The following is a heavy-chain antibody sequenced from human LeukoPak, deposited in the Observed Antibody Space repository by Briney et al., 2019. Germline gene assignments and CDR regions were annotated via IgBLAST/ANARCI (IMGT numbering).Heavy chain of an antibody. D-gene: IGHD3-10*01. V-gene: IGHV3-7*01. CDR1: GFTFSSYW. J-gene: IGHJ3*02. CDR3: AKSNGYGLVDI. Sequence: GALRLSCVASGFTFSSYWMTWVRQAPGKGLEWVANIKTDGSQIYYVDSVKGRFTISRDNAKNSLYLQMNSLRAEDTAVYYCAKSNGYGLVDIWGQGTMVTVSS. CDR2: IKTDGSQI.